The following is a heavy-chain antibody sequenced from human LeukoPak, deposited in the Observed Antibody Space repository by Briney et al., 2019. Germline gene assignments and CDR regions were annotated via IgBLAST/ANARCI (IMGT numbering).Heavy chain of an antibody. CDR1: GYTFTSYA. Sequence: ASVKVSCKASGYTFTSYAMNWVRQAPGQGLEWMGWISAYNGNTNYAQKLQGRVTMTTDTSTSTAYMELRSLRSDDTAVYYCARVVDYYDSSGYLERHSDDFDYWGQGTLVTVSS. D-gene: IGHD3-22*01. J-gene: IGHJ4*02. V-gene: IGHV1-18*01. CDR2: ISAYNGNT. CDR3: ARVVDYYDSSGYLERHSDDFDY.